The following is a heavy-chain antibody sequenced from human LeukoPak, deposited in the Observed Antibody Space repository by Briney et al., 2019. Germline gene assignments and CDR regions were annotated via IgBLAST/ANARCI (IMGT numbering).Heavy chain of an antibody. V-gene: IGHV1-3*01. J-gene: IGHJ6*02. CDR2: IHAGNGDT. CDR1: GYTFTSYY. CDR3: ARDLYHDFWSGGI. D-gene: IGHD3-3*01. Sequence: ASVKVSCKTSGYTFTSYYVSWVRQAPGQRLEWLGWIHAGNGDTKHSQKFQDRLTITRDTSASTAYMELSSLRSEDTAVYYCARDLYHDFWSGGIWGQGTTVTVSS.